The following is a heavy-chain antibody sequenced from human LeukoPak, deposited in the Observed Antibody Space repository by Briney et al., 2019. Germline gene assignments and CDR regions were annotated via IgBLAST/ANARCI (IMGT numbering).Heavy chain of an antibody. CDR3: AREGGGSYYKAYYFDY. Sequence: ASVKVSCKASGYTFTGYYMHWVRQAPGQGLEWMGRINPNSGGTNYAQKFQGRVTMTRDTSISTAYMELSRLRSDDTAVYYCAREGGGSYYKAYYFDYWGQGTLVTVSS. CDR2: INPNSGGT. J-gene: IGHJ4*02. D-gene: IGHD1-26*01. V-gene: IGHV1-2*06. CDR1: GYTFTGYY.